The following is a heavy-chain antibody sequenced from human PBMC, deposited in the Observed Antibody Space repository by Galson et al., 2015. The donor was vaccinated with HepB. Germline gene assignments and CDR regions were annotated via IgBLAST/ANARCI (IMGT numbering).Heavy chain of an antibody. CDR2: ITGSGGST. D-gene: IGHD3-3*01. CDR3: AKDPIFGASGWFYFGY. CDR1: GFRFSNYA. J-gene: IGHJ4*02. Sequence: SLRLSCAASGFRFSNYAMSWVRQAPGKGLEWVSGITGSGGSTYYAASVKGRFTISRDNTKNTLYLQMRGLRADDTAVYYCAKDPIFGASGWFYFGYWGQGTVVTVSS. V-gene: IGHV3-23*01.